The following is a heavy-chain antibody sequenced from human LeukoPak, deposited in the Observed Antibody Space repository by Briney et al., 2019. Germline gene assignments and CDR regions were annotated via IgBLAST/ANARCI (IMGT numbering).Heavy chain of an antibody. CDR1: GYTFTSYG. CDR2: ISAYNGNT. D-gene: IGHD3-22*01. CDR3: ARGVNYYYDSSGYSGNFDY. Sequence: GASVTVSCKASGYTFTSYGISWVRQAPGQGLEWMGWISAYNGNTNYAQKLQGRVTMTTDTSTSTAYMELRSLRSDDTAVYYCARGVNYYYDSSGYSGNFDYWGQGTLVTVSS. J-gene: IGHJ4*02. V-gene: IGHV1-18*01.